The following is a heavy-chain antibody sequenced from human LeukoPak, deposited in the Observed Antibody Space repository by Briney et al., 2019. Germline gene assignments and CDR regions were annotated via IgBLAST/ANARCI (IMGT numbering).Heavy chain of an antibody. D-gene: IGHD1-26*01. V-gene: IGHV1-18*01. Sequence: ASVKVSCKASGYTFTRYGVSWVRQAPGQGLEWMGWISAYNGNTNYAQKLQGRVTMTTDTSTSTAYMELRSLRSDDTAVYYCARMEWERLGFDPWGQGTLVTVSS. J-gene: IGHJ5*02. CDR3: ARMEWERLGFDP. CDR1: GYTFTRYG. CDR2: ISAYNGNT.